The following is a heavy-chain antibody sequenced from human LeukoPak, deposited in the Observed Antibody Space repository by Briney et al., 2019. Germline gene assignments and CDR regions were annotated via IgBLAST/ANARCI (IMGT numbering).Heavy chain of an antibody. D-gene: IGHD3-3*01. V-gene: IGHV3-74*03. J-gene: IGHJ4*02. CDR2: INPDWSII. CDR1: GLTFRTYW. Sequence: GGSLRLSCAASGLTFRTYWMHWVPQAPRKGLAWGARINPDWSIITYANSVRGRVTISRDTAKDTLFLHMNSLRAEDTAAYYCAREARVRGALKYWGKGTPVTVYS. CDR3: AREARVRGALKY.